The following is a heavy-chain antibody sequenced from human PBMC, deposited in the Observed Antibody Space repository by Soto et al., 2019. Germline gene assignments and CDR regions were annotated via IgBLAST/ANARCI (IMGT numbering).Heavy chain of an antibody. V-gene: IGHV3-49*03. CDR3: TTGGTSYYSYYVDV. CDR1: GFTFGDYS. Sequence: GGSLRLSCTTSGFTFGDYSMSWFRHAPGKGLEWVGFIRSKAYDGTTEYAASVKGRLTISRDDSKSIAYLQMNSLKTEDTAVYYCTTGGTSYYSYYVDVWGKGTTVTVSS. D-gene: IGHD3-16*01. CDR2: IRSKAYDGTT. J-gene: IGHJ6*03.